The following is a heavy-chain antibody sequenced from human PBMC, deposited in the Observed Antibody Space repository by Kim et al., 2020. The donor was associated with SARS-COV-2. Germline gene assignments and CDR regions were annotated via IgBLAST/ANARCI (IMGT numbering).Heavy chain of an antibody. D-gene: IGHD6-13*01. V-gene: IGHV1-2*02. J-gene: IGHJ5*02. Sequence: YAQKFQGRVTMTRDTSISTAYMELSRLRSDDTAVYYCARDGRYSSIKFDPWGQGTLVTVSS. CDR3: ARDGRYSSIKFDP.